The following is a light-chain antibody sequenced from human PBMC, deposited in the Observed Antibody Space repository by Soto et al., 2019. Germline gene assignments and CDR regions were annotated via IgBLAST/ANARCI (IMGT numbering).Light chain of an antibody. J-gene: IGKJ1*01. CDR1: QRVSSH. CDR2: AAS. CDR3: HQYNNWPWT. V-gene: IGKV3-15*01. Sequence: EVVLSQSPGTLSLSAVERVTLSFRASQRVSSHLAWYQQKPGQAPRLLIYAASTRATGIPVRFSGSGSETEFTLTIRSLQSEDSALYYCHQYNNWPWTFGQGTKVDIK.